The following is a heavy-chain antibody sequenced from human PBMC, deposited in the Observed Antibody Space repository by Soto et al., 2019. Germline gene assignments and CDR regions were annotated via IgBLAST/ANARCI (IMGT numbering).Heavy chain of an antibody. Sequence: PKGTLSVNCAVYGGSFSVYYWSWIRQPPGKGLERIGEINHSGSTNYNSSLKSRVTISVDTSKNQFSLKLSSVTAADTAVYYCARVASSNDAHCFDYWAQGTLVTVSS. D-gene: IGHD6-13*01. CDR3: ARVASSNDAHCFDY. V-gene: IGHV4-34*01. CDR1: GGSFSVYY. J-gene: IGHJ4*02. CDR2: INHSGST.